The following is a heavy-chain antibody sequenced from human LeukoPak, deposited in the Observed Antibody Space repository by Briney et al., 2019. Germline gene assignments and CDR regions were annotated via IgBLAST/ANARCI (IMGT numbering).Heavy chain of an antibody. Sequence: PGGSLRLSCAASGFTFSSYSMNWVRQAPGKGLEWVSSISSRSTYIYHADSVKGRFTISRDNAKNSLFLQMNSLRAEDTAVYFCAKSTRAVMAMMDVWXXGTTVTVSS. V-gene: IGHV3-21*01. CDR2: ISSRSTYI. CDR3: AKSTRAVMAMMDV. J-gene: IGHJ6*04. D-gene: IGHD3-16*01. CDR1: GFTFSSYS.